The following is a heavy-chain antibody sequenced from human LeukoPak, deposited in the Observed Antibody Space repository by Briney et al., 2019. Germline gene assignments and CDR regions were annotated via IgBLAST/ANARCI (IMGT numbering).Heavy chain of an antibody. J-gene: IGHJ6*02. Sequence: ASVKVSCKASGYTFTSYAMNWVRQAPGQGLEWMGWINTNTGNPTYAQGFTGRFVFSLDTSVSTAYLQISSLKAEDTAVYYCARASPTTVTTYYYGMDVWGQGTTATVSS. D-gene: IGHD4-17*01. CDR2: INTNTGNP. CDR1: GYTFTSYA. V-gene: IGHV7-4-1*02. CDR3: ARASPTTVTTYYYGMDV.